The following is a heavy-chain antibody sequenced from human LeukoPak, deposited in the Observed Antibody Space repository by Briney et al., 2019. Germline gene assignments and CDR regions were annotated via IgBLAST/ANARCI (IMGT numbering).Heavy chain of an antibody. J-gene: IGHJ4*02. Sequence: SETLSLTCTVSGGSISSSSYYWSWIRQPPGKGLEWIGEITQSGSTKYNPSLKSRVTMSVDTSKNQFSLRLSSVTPADTAVYYCATGPDYYDSSSYYSHYWGRGTLVTVSS. CDR2: ITQSGST. D-gene: IGHD3-22*01. V-gene: IGHV4-39*07. CDR3: ATGPDYYDSSSYYSHY. CDR1: GGSISSSSYY.